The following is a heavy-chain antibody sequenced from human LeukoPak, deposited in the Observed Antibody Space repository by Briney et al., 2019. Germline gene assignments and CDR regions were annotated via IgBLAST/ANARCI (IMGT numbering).Heavy chain of an antibody. Sequence: GGSLRLSCAASGFTFSSYGMSWVRQAPGKGLEWVANIKQDGSEKYYVDSVKGRFTISRDNAKNSLYLQMNSLRAEDTAVYYCARVGYSGYDCFDYWGQGTLVTVSS. D-gene: IGHD5-12*01. J-gene: IGHJ4*02. CDR1: GFTFSSYG. CDR2: IKQDGSEK. CDR3: ARVGYSGYDCFDY. V-gene: IGHV3-7*01.